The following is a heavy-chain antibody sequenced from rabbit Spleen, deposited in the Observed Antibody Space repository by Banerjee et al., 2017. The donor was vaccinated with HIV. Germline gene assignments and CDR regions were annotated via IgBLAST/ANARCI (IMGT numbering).Heavy chain of an antibody. CDR1: GLDFSSSYW. J-gene: IGHJ6*01. D-gene: IGHD8-1*01. CDR3: ARDTGSSFSSYGMDL. Sequence: QSLEESGGDLGKPGASLTLTCKASGLDFSSSYWICWVRQAPGKGLEWIACIDVVKHDTTYYASWAKGRFTISKTSSTTVTLQMTSLTVADTATYFCARDTGSSFSSYGMDLWGPGTLVTVS. V-gene: IGHV1S40*01. CDR2: IDVVKHDTT.